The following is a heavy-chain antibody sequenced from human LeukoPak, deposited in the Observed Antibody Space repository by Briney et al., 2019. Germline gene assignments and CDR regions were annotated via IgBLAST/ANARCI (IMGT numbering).Heavy chain of an antibody. D-gene: IGHD6-19*01. J-gene: IGHJ6*02. Sequence: GGSLRLSCAASGFXFSTYAINWVRQAPGKGLEWVSYITNNGSTIYYADSVKGRSTISRDKAENSLYLQMNSLRAEDTAIYYCARDQWLAYYYHGMDVWGQGTTVTVSS. CDR2: ITNNGSTI. CDR3: ARDQWLAYYYHGMDV. V-gene: IGHV3-48*03. CDR1: GFXFSTYA.